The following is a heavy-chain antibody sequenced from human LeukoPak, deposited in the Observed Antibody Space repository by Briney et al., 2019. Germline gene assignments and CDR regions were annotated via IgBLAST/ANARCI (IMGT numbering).Heavy chain of an antibody. CDR3: ARMFPAAYPDYYYYMDV. CDR1: GYSISSDYY. V-gene: IGHV4-38-2*02. CDR2: IYDSGST. Sequence: PSETLSLTCTVSGYSISSDYYWGWIRQPPGKGLEWIGEIYDSGSTNYNPSLKSRVTISIDKSKNHFSLKLSSATAADTAVYYCARMFPAAYPDYYYYMDVWGKGTTVTVSS. D-gene: IGHD2-2*01. J-gene: IGHJ6*03.